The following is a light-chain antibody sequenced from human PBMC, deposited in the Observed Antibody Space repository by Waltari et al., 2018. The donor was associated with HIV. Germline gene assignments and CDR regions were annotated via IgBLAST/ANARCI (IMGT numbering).Light chain of an antibody. V-gene: IGLV3-19*01. CDR2: DKN. CDR1: SLRNYY. Sequence: SSELTQDPIVSVTLGQTVTITCQGDSLRNYYASWHQLKPGQAPILVISDKNTRPSGIPGRFSGSTSGNTASLTITGSQAEDEADYFCASRDNNGKRVLFGGGTKLTVL. CDR3: ASRDNNGKRVL. J-gene: IGLJ3*02.